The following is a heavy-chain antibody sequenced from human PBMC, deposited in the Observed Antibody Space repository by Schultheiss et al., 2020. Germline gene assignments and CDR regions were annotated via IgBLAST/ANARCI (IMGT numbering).Heavy chain of an antibody. CDR2: IYYSEST. Sequence: SETLSLTCTVSGGSTSSYYWSWIRQPPGKGLEWIGYIYYSESTNYNPSLKSRVTISVDTSKNQFSLKLSSVTAADTAVYYCARDPRGFDGMDVWGQGTTVTVSS. CDR3: ARDPRGFDGMDV. J-gene: IGHJ6*02. CDR1: GGSTSSYY. V-gene: IGHV4-59*12.